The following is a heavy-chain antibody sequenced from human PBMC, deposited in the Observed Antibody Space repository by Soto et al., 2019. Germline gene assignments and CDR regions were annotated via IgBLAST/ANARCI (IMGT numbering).Heavy chain of an antibody. D-gene: IGHD3-10*01. V-gene: IGHV5-51*01. CDR1: GYSFSSYW. CDR3: VRVPPRDGSATSPFDY. CDR2: IWPFYSDT. Sequence: GESLKISCKGSGYSFSSYWIFWVRQMPVKGLELMGMIWPFYSDTRYSPSFQGHVTVSSYKSISTSYLQLSSLKASDTAMYYFVRVPPRDGSATSPFDYWGQGTLVTVSS. J-gene: IGHJ4*02.